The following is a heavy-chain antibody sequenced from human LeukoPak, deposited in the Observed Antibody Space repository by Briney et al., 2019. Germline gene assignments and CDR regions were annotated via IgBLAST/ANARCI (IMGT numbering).Heavy chain of an antibody. CDR3: ARVLYSSSWNLFDP. D-gene: IGHD6-13*01. J-gene: IGHJ5*02. V-gene: IGHV4-59*10. Sequence: IPSETLSLTCAVYGGSFSSYYWSWIRQPAGKGLEWIGRIYTSGSTNYNPSLKSRVTMSVDTSKNQFSLKLSSVTAEDTALYYCARVLYSSSWNLFDPWGQGTLVTVSS. CDR2: IYTSGST. CDR1: GGSFSSYY.